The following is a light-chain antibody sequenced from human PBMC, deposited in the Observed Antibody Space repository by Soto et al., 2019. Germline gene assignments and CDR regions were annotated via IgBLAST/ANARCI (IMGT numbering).Light chain of an antibody. CDR1: ALPKQY. V-gene: IGLV3-25*03. CDR3: QSADSSGTYGV. Sequence: SYELTQPPSVSVSPGQTARITCSGDALPKQYAYWYQQKPGQAPVLVIYKDSERPSVIPDRFSGSSSGTTVTLTISGVQAEDEADYYCQSADSSGTYGVFGGGTKLTVL. CDR2: KDS. J-gene: IGLJ2*01.